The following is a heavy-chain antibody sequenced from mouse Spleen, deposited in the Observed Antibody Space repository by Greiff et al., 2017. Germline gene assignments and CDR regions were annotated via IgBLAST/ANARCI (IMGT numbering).Heavy chain of an antibody. CDR1: GFTFSDYY. D-gene: IGHD1-1*01. V-gene: IGHV5-16*01. CDR2: INYDGSST. CDR3: AREYYGSSYYFDY. J-gene: IGHJ2*01. Sequence: DVQLVESEGGLVQPGSSMKLSCTASGFTFSDYYMAWVRQVPEKGLEWVANINYDGSSTYYLDSLKSRFIISRDNAKNILYLQMSSLKSEDTATYYCAREYYGSSYYFDYWGQGTTLTVSS.